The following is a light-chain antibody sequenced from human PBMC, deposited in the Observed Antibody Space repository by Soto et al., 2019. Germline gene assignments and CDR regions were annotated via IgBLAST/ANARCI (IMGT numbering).Light chain of an antibody. V-gene: IGKV1-5*03. CDR3: PQYNSYSST. Sequence: DTQMTQSPSTLSASVGDRVTITCRDSLSISSWLAWYQQRPGKAPKLLIHRASSLESGVPSRFSGSGSGTEFTLTISTLQPEDFATYHCPQYNSYSSTFGQGTKVEIK. CDR1: LSISSW. J-gene: IGKJ1*01. CDR2: RAS.